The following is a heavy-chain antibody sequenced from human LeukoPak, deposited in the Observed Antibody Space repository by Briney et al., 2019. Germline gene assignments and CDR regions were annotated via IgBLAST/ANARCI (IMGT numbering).Heavy chain of an antibody. D-gene: IGHD5/OR15-5a*01. Sequence: GESLKISCKGSGYSFATYWTAWVRQMPGKGLEWMGIIYPGDPDTRYSPSFQGQVTISADKSISTAYLQWSSLKASDTAMYYCTRRMVSTEDLDYWGQGTLVTVSS. V-gene: IGHV5-51*01. CDR3: TRRMVSTEDLDY. CDR2: IYPGDPDT. J-gene: IGHJ4*02. CDR1: GYSFATYW.